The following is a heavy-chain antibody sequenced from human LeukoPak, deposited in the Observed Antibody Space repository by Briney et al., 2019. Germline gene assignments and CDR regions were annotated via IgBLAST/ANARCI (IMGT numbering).Heavy chain of an antibody. Sequence: KPSETLSLTCTVSGGSISSYYWSWIRQPPGKGLEWIGYIYYSGSTNYNPSLKSRVTISVDTSKNQFSLKLSSVTAADTAVYYCARDQYSRSWYWFDPWGQGTLVTVSS. J-gene: IGHJ5*02. CDR1: GGSISSYY. CDR3: ARDQYSRSWYWFDP. V-gene: IGHV4-59*01. D-gene: IGHD6-13*01. CDR2: IYYSGST.